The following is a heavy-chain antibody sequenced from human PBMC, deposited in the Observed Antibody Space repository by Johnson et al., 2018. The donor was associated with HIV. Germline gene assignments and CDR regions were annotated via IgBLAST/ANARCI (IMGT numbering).Heavy chain of an antibody. J-gene: IGHJ3*01. V-gene: IGHV3-66*01. Sequence: VTLVESGGGLVKPGGSLRVSCAASGFTFSNNYMSWVRQAPGKGLAWVSLIYSGGLTYYADSVMGRFTISRDNFKNTLYLQMNSLRVEDTALYYCARVSDSDSNWGQGTMVTVSS. CDR1: GFTFSNNY. CDR3: ARVSDSDSN. D-gene: IGHD3-22*01. CDR2: IYSGGLT.